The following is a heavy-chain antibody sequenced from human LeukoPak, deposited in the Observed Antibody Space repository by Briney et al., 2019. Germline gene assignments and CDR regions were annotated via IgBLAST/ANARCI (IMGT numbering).Heavy chain of an antibody. V-gene: IGHV3-23*01. CDR3: AILCSSSWYVGY. Sequence: PGGSLRLSCAASGFTFSSYAMSWVRQAPGKGLEWVSGISGSGGSTYYADSVKGRFTITRDNSKNTLYLQMNSLRAEDTAVYYCAILCSSSWYVGYWGQGTLVTVSS. CDR2: ISGSGGST. J-gene: IGHJ4*02. CDR1: GFTFSSYA. D-gene: IGHD6-13*01.